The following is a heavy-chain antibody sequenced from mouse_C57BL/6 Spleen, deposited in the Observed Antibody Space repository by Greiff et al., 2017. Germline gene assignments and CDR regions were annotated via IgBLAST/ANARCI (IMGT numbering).Heavy chain of an antibody. CDR1: GYAFSSSW. V-gene: IGHV1-82*01. J-gene: IGHJ3*01. CDR3: ARGDFSFAY. Sequence: VQLVESGPELVKPGASVKISCKASGYAFSSSWMNWVQQRPGKGLEWIGRIYPGDGDTNYNGKFKGKATLTADTSSSTAYMQLSSLTSEDSAVYFCARGDFSFAYWGQGTLVTVSA. CDR2: IYPGDGDT.